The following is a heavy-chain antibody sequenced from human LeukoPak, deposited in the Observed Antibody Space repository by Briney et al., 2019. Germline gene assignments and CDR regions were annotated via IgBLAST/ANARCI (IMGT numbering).Heavy chain of an antibody. J-gene: IGHJ4*02. D-gene: IGHD3-9*01. Sequence: PSETLSLTCTVSGGSISSSSYYWGWIRQPPGKGLEWIGSIYYSGSTYYNPSLKSRVTISVDTSKNQFSLKLSSVTAADTAVYYCARGVGRDYDILTGPGPLFDYWGQGTLVTVSS. V-gene: IGHV4-39*01. CDR2: IYYSGST. CDR3: ARGVGRDYDILTGPGPLFDY. CDR1: GGSISSSSYY.